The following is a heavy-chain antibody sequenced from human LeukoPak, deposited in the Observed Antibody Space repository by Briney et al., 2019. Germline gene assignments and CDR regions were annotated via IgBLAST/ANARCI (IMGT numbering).Heavy chain of an antibody. CDR1: GYTFTGYY. D-gene: IGHD4-23*01. CDR3: ARDLGADYGGNSGY. CDR2: ISVNSGNT. J-gene: IGHJ4*02. Sequence: ASVKVSCKASGYTFTGYYMHWVRQAPGQGLEWMGWISVNSGNTKYAQRLQGRVTMTTETSTSTAYMELRSLESDDTAVYFCARDLGADYGGNSGYWGQGTLVTVSS. V-gene: IGHV1-18*04.